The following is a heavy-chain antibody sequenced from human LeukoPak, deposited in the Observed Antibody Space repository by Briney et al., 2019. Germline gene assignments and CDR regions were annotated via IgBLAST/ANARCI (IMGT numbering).Heavy chain of an antibody. J-gene: IGHJ3*02. CDR3: AACPGTAMVTGAFDI. CDR1: GGSISSYY. V-gene: IGHV4-59*01. D-gene: IGHD5-18*01. Sequence: SETLSLTCTVSGGSISSYYWSWIRQPPGKGLEWIGYIYYSGSTNYNPSLKSRVTISVDTSKNQFSLKLSSVTAADTAVYYCAACPGTAMVTGAFDIWGQGTMVTVSS. CDR2: IYYSGST.